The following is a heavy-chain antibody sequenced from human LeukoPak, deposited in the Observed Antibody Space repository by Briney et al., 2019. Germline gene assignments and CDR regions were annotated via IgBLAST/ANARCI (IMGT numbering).Heavy chain of an antibody. J-gene: IGHJ3*02. CDR3: VRPRNYAFDI. V-gene: IGHV4-39*01. CDR1: GGSITSSSSF. Sequence: SETLSLTCTVSGGSITSSSSFWGWVRQPPGKDLEWIGSIYHTANTYSNPSLKGRVTISVDASKNQFSLKLTSLTAADTAVYYCVRPRNYAFDIWGQGTMVTVSS. CDR2: IYHTANT.